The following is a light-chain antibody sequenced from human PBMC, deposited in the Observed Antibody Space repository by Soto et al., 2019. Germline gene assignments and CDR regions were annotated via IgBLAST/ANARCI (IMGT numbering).Light chain of an antibody. Sequence: DVVMTQSPLSLPVTLGQPASISCRSSQSLVYSDGNTYLSWVQQRPGQSPRRLIYKVSNRDSGVPDRISGSGSGTDFTLKISRVEAEDVGVYYCMQGTHWPATFGPGTKVDVK. CDR1: QSLVYSDGNTY. CDR2: KVS. J-gene: IGKJ3*01. CDR3: MQGTHWPAT. V-gene: IGKV2-30*01.